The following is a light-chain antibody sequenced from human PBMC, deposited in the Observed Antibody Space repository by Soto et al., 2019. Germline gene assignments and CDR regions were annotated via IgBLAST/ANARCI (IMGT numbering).Light chain of an antibody. V-gene: IGKV2-30*01. CDR1: QSLVSSDGHTY. J-gene: IGKJ2*01. Sequence: DVVMTQSPLSLPVTLGQPASISCRSSQSLVSSDGHTYLIWLQQRPGQTPRRLIYTVSNLESGVPARFSGSGSGTDFTLKISRVEAEDVGVYYCLQGIHLPFTFGQGTRVEIK. CDR2: TVS. CDR3: LQGIHLPFT.